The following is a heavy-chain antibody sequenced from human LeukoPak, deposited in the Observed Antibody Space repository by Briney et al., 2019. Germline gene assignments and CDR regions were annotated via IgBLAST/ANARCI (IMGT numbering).Heavy chain of an antibody. J-gene: IGHJ4*02. V-gene: IGHV3-21*01. CDR3: ARDSYRSSAVFDY. Sequence: PGGSLRLSCAASGFTFSSYSMNWVRQAPGKGLEWVSSISSSSSYIYYADSVKGRFTISRDNAKNSLYLQMNSLRAEDTAVYYCARDSYRSSAVFDYWGQGTLVTVSS. CDR1: GFTFSSYS. CDR2: ISSSSSYI. D-gene: IGHD6-6*01.